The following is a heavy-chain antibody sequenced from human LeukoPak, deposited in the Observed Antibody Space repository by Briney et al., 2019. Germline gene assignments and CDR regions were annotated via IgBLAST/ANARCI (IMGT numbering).Heavy chain of an antibody. CDR1: GGSISSSSYY. Sequence: KPSETLSLTCTVSGGSISSSSYYWGWIRQPPGKGLEWIGSIYYSGSTYYNPSLKSRVTISVDTSKNQFSLKVSSVTAADTAVYYCASRVYGLGSFNYWGQGTLVTVSS. V-gene: IGHV4-39*01. D-gene: IGHD3-10*01. CDR3: ASRVYGLGSFNY. CDR2: IYYSGST. J-gene: IGHJ4*01.